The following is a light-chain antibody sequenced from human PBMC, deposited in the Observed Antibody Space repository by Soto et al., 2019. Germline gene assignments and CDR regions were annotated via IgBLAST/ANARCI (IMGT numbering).Light chain of an antibody. Sequence: QSVLTQPPSASGTPGQRVTISCSGTSSNIGNNYVSWYQQLPGTAPKLLIYRNNQRPSGVPDRFSGSKSGTSASLAISGLRSDDEADYYCAAWDDSLSGVVFGGGTKLTVL. V-gene: IGLV1-47*01. CDR2: RNN. CDR3: AAWDDSLSGVV. CDR1: SSNIGNNY. J-gene: IGLJ2*01.